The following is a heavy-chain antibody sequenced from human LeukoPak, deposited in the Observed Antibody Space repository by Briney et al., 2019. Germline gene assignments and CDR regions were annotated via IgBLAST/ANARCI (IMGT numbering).Heavy chain of an antibody. CDR3: ARHASPYSSNYYFDY. J-gene: IGHJ4*02. Sequence: GESLKISCKGSGYSFLSHWIGWVRQMPGKGLEWMGIIYPGDSDTRYNPSFQGQVTTSADKSISTAYLQWSSLKASDTAMYYCARHASPYSSNYYFDYWGQGALVTVSS. CDR1: GYSFLSHW. V-gene: IGHV5-51*01. D-gene: IGHD6-13*01. CDR2: IYPGDSDT.